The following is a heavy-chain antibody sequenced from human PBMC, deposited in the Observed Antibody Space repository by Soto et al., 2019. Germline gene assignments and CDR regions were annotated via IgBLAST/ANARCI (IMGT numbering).Heavy chain of an antibody. CDR3: ARRGPVAGKTIFDY. V-gene: IGHV4-59*08. CDR2: IYYSGST. J-gene: IGHJ4*02. CDR1: GGSVSSYY. Sequence: SETLSLTCTVSGGSVSSYYWTWIRQPPGKALEWIGYIYYSGSTNYNPSLRSRVTMSVDTSKNQFSLKLSSVTAADTAVYYCARRGPVAGKTIFDYWGQGTLVTVSS. D-gene: IGHD6-13*01.